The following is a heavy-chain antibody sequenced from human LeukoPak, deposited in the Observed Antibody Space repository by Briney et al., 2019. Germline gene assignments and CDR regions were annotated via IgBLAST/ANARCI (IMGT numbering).Heavy chain of an antibody. J-gene: IGHJ5*02. Sequence: SETLSLTCTVSGGSISSYYWSWIRQPAGKGLEWIGRIYTSGSTNYNPSLKSRVTMSVDTSKNQFSLKLSSVTAADTAVYYCAREGYCSSTSCPGGGYNWFDPWGQGTLVTVSS. CDR1: GGSISSYY. CDR3: AREGYCSSTSCPGGGYNWFDP. CDR2: IYTSGST. D-gene: IGHD2-2*01. V-gene: IGHV4-4*07.